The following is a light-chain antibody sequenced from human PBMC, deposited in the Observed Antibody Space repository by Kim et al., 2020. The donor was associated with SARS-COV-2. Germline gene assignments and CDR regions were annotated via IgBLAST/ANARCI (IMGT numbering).Light chain of an antibody. J-gene: IGKJ1*01. CDR3: QQYAIYST. Sequence: DIQVTQSPSTLSASVGDRVTITCRASQSISSWLAWYQQKPGKAPKLLIYKASTLESGVPSRFSGSGSGTEFTLTINSLQPDDFATYYCQQYAIYSTFGQGTKVDIE. CDR1: QSISSW. V-gene: IGKV1-5*03. CDR2: KAS.